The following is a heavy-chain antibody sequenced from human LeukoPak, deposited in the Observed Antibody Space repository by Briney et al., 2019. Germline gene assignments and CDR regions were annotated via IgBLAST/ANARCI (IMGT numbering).Heavy chain of an antibody. CDR2: ITRSTNTI. CDR3: ARDRRGTWISDF. V-gene: IGHV3-48*01. J-gene: IGHJ4*02. CDR1: GFTFSSYN. D-gene: IGHD5-12*01. Sequence: GGSLRLSCAASGFTFSSYNMNWVRQAPGKGLEWVSHITRSTNTIYYAASVKGRFTISRDNDKNSMYLQMNSLRAKDTAVYYCARDRRGTWISDFWGQGTLVTASS.